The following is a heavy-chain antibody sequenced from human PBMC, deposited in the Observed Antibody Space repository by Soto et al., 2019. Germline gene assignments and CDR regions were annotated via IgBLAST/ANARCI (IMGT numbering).Heavy chain of an antibody. CDR3: ARDDVYCGGGRCFGVPMDV. Sequence: EVQLVESGGGVVQPGGSLRLSCAVSGFAVSSKYMSWVRQPPGREPEWVALFNNVGSPYYSESVKGRFTISRDSSKNTLDLQMNSLRAEDTAVYYCARDDVYCGGGRCFGVPMDVWGKGTTVTVSS. CDR1: GFAVSSKY. D-gene: IGHD2-15*01. V-gene: IGHV3-66*01. CDR2: FNNVGSP. J-gene: IGHJ6*03.